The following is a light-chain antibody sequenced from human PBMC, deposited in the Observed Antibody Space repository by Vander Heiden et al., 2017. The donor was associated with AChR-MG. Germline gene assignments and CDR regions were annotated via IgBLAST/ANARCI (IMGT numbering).Light chain of an antibody. CDR2: AAS. Sequence: DIQMTQSPSSLSASVGDRVTITCRASQSINNYLNWYQQKPGKAPKVLIYAASNLQSGVPSRFSGSGSGTDFTLTISSLQPEDVATYYCQQSYTTPPITFGQGTRLEIK. V-gene: IGKV1-39*01. CDR1: QSINNY. J-gene: IGKJ5*01. CDR3: QQSYTTPPIT.